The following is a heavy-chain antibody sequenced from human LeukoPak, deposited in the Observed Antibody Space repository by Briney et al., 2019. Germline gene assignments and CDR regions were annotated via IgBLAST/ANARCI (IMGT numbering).Heavy chain of an antibody. CDR1: GYTFTSYG. CDR2: ISAYNGNT. CDR3: ARTRRIMITFGVPDY. J-gene: IGHJ4*02. Sequence: ASVKVSCKASGYTFTSYGISWVRQAPGQGLEWMGWISAYNGNTNYAQKLQGRVTMTTDTSTSTAYMELRSLRSDDTAVYYCARTRRIMITFGVPDYWGQGTLVTVSS. V-gene: IGHV1-18*01. D-gene: IGHD3-16*01.